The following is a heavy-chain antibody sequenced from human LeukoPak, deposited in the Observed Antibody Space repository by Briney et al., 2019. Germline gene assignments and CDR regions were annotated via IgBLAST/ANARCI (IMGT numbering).Heavy chain of an antibody. V-gene: IGHV1-18*01. Sequence: ASVKVSCKASGYTFTSYGISWVRQAPGQGLECMGWISAYNGNTNYAQKLQGRVTMTTDTSTSTAYMELRSLRSDDTAVYYCARGRGSLRYFDWLDPLDYWGQGTLVTVSS. CDR3: ARGRGSLRYFDWLDPLDY. CDR2: ISAYNGNT. J-gene: IGHJ4*02. CDR1: GYTFTSYG. D-gene: IGHD3-9*01.